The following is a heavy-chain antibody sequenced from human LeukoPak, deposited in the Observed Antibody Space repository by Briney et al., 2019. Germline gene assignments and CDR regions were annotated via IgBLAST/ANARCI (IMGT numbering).Heavy chain of an antibody. D-gene: IGHD2-2*01. V-gene: IGHV4-61*02. CDR2: IYTSGST. CDR1: GGSISSGSYY. J-gene: IGHJ5*02. CDR3: ARVVLRQLLSWFDP. Sequence: SETLSLTCTVSGGSISSGSYYWSWIRQPAGKGLEWIGRIYTSGSTNYNPSLKSRVTISVDTSKNQFSLKLSSVTAADMAVYYCARVVLRQLLSWFDPWGQGTLVTVSS.